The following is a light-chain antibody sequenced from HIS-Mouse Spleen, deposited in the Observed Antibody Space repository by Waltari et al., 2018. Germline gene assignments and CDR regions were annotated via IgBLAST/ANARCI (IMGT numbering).Light chain of an antibody. J-gene: IGKJ3*01. Sequence: DIQMTQSPSSLSASVGDRVTITCQASQDISNYLNWYQQKPGKAPKLLIYDASNLETGVPSSLSESESGTVLPFTISSLQPKIIPTNSGQKNVNPHGSIFGPGPKWISN. V-gene: IGKV1-33*01. CDR1: QDISNY. CDR2: DAS. CDR3: QKNVNPHGSI.